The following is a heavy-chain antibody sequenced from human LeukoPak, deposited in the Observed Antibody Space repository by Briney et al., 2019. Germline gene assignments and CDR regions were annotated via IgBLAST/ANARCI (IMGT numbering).Heavy chain of an antibody. CDR2: IYYSGST. D-gene: IGHD3-9*01. CDR1: GGSISSSSYY. V-gene: IGHV4-39*07. Sequence: SETLSLTCTVSGGSISSSSYYWGWIRLPPGKGLEWIGSIYYSGSTYYNPSLKSRVTISVDTSKNQFSLKLSSVTAADTAVYYCARSQGRYLTHPFGYWGQGTLVTVSS. J-gene: IGHJ4*02. CDR3: ARSQGRYLTHPFGY.